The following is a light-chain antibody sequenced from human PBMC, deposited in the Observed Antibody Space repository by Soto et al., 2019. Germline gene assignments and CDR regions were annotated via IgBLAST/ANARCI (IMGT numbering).Light chain of an antibody. Sequence: EIVMTQSPATLSVSPGERATLSCRASQSVHRSLAWYQHKPGQAPRLLVYGASTRAAGIPARFSGSGSGTEFTLTISSLQSEDFAVYYCHQYKNWPPGHTFGQGTKLEIK. CDR1: QSVHRS. V-gene: IGKV3-15*01. J-gene: IGKJ2*01. CDR3: HQYKNWPPGHT. CDR2: GAS.